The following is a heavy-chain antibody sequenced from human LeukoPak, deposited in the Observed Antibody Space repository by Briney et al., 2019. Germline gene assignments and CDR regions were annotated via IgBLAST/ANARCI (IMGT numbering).Heavy chain of an antibody. V-gene: IGHV1-18*01. J-gene: IGHJ4*02. CDR1: GYTFTSYG. Sequence: RASVKVSCKASGYTFTSYGISWVRPAPGQGLEWMGWISAYNGNTNYAQKLQGRVTMTTDTSTSTAYMELRSLRADDTAVYYCARDRTWLSYGYFDYWGQGTLVTVSS. CDR2: ISAYNGNT. D-gene: IGHD5-18*01. CDR3: ARDRTWLSYGYFDY.